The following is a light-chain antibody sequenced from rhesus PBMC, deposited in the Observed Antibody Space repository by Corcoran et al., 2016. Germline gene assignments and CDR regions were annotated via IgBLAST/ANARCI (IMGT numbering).Light chain of an antibody. J-gene: IGKJ4*01. Sequence: EIVMTQSPATLALSPGERATLSCRASQSVSSYLAWYKQKPGQAPRLRIYGPSSRATGIPDRFIGSVSGTEFTLTISSLEPEDVGVYFCLQSSNWPTFGGGTKVEIK. CDR1: QSVSSY. CDR2: GPS. V-gene: IGKV3-24*04. CDR3: LQSSNWPT.